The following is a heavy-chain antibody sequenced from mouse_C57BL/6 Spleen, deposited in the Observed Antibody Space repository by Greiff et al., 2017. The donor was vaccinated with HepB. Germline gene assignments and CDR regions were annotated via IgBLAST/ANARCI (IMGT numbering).Heavy chain of an antibody. CDR2: IYPGGGYT. V-gene: IGHV1-63*01. J-gene: IGHJ1*03. Sequence: QVQLQQSGAELVRPGTSVKMSCKASGYTFTNYWIGWAKQRPGHGLEWIGDIYPGGGYTNYNEKFKGKATLTADKSSSTAYMQFSSLTSEDSAIYYCARWGFDSYYYGSSPSYWYFDVWGTGTTVTVSS. D-gene: IGHD1-1*01. CDR3: ARWGFDSYYYGSSPSYWYFDV. CDR1: GYTFTNYW.